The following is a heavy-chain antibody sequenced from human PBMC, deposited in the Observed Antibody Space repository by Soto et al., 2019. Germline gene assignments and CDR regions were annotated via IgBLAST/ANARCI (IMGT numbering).Heavy chain of an antibody. CDR1: GFIFTNYW. J-gene: IGHJ5*02. D-gene: IGHD3-9*01. CDR3: ARRRDFDTSLDP. V-gene: IGHV5-51*01. Sequence: GESLKISCKGSGFIFTNYWIVWVLHMPGKCLDCIGDIYPFYSDIRYSPSFRGQFTISADNSITTSYLQCSILKASDTAMYYCARRRDFDTSLDPWGQGTLVTVSS. CDR2: IYPFYSDI.